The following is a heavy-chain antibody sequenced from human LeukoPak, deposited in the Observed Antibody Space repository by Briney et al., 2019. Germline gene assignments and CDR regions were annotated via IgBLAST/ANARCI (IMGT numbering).Heavy chain of an antibody. D-gene: IGHD3-22*01. CDR1: AFTFSTNA. J-gene: IGHJ4*02. CDR3: ARAMYYYDSSGYYLEYPTLLDY. Sequence: GGSLRLSCAASAFTFSTNAMHWVHQAPGKGLEWVAVISFDGSNEYYADSVKGRFTISRDNSKNTLSLQMNSLRAEDTAVYYCARAMYYYDSSGYYLEYPTLLDYWGQGTLVTVSS. V-gene: IGHV3-30*03. CDR2: ISFDGSNE.